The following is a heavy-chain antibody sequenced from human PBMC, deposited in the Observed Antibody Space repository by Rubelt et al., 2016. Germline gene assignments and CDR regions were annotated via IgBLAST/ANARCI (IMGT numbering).Heavy chain of an antibody. Sequence: QVQLVQSGAEVKKPGSSVKVSCKASGGTFSSYAISWVRQAPGQGLEWMGRIIPILGIANYAQKFQGRVTITADKSTSTAYMELSSLRAEDTAVYYCARGGSDYYFDYWGQGTLVTVSS. CDR1: GGTFSSYA. CDR2: IIPILGIA. D-gene: IGHD2-21*01. V-gene: IGHV1-69*04. J-gene: IGHJ4*02. CDR3: ARGGSDYYFDY.